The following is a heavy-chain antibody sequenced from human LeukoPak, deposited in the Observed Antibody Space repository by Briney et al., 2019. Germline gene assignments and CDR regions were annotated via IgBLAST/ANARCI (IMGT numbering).Heavy chain of an antibody. J-gene: IGHJ6*02. CDR2: ISSAGSTK. D-gene: IGHD6-19*01. CDR3: AREWLAPVYYYYGMDV. CDR1: GFTFNTYA. V-gene: IGHV3-30-3*01. Sequence: GGSLRLSCAASGFTFNTYAMHWVRQAAGMGLEWVAVISSAGSTKYYADSVKGRFTVSRDNSENTLYLQMNSLRAEDTAVYYCAREWLAPVYYYYGMDVWGQGTTVTVSS.